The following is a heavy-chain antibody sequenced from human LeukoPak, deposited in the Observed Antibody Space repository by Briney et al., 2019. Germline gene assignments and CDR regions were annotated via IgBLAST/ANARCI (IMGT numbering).Heavy chain of an antibody. J-gene: IGHJ6*03. V-gene: IGHV4-39*01. CDR3: ARRSSSPNYYYYMDV. CDR2: IYYSGST. CDR1: GGSISSSSYY. D-gene: IGHD6-6*01. Sequence: SETLSLTCTVSGGSISSSSYYWGWIRQPPGKGLEWIGSIYYSGSTYYNPSLKSRVTISVDTSKNQFSLKLSSVTAADTAVYYCARRSSSPNYYYYMDVWGKGTTVTVSS.